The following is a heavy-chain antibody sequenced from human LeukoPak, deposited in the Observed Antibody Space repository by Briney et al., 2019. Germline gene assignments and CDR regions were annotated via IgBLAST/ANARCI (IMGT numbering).Heavy chain of an antibody. CDR1: GESFSGYY. CDR3: ARDSPMEPTHFDY. CDR2: INHSGSI. V-gene: IGHV4-34*01. J-gene: IGHJ4*02. Sequence: SEALSLTCAVYGESFSGYYWSWIRQPPGKGLEWIGEINHSGSINYNPSLKSRVTISVDTSKDQFSLKLSSVTAADTAVYYCARDSPMEPTHFDYWGQGTLVTVSS. D-gene: IGHD1-14*01.